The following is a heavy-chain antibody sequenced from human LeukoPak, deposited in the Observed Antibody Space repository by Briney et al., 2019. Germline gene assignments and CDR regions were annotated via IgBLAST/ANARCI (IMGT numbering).Heavy chain of an antibody. Sequence: SETLSLTCTVSGGSISSYYWSWIRQPPGKGLEWIGYIYYSGSTNYNPSLKSRVTISVDTSKNQFSLKLSSVTAADTAVYYRAGTAFGAFDIWGQGTMVTVSS. CDR3: AGTAFGAFDI. CDR2: IYYSGST. D-gene: IGHD5-18*01. J-gene: IGHJ3*02. CDR1: GGSISSYY. V-gene: IGHV4-59*01.